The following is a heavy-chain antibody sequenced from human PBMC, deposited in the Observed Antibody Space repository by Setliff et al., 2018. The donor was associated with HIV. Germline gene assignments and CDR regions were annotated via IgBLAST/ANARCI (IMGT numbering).Heavy chain of an antibody. Sequence: GSLRLSCAASGFTFSSYAMHWVRQAPGKGLEWVAVISYDGRKTYYADFVKDRFTISRDNSKNPQYLQMSGLRPEDTALYYCVKGRSGYYHWWGQGSLVTVSS. D-gene: IGHD5-12*01. J-gene: IGHJ4*02. CDR2: ISYDGRKT. CDR1: GFTFSSYA. CDR3: VKGRSGYYHW. V-gene: IGHV3-30*14.